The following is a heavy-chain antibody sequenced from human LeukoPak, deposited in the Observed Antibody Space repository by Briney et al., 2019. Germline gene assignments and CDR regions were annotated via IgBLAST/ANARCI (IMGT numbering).Heavy chain of an antibody. Sequence: SETLSLTCTVSGGSISSYYWSWIRQPPGKGLEWIGYIYYSGSTNYNPSLKSRVIISVDTSKNQFSLKLRSVTAADTAVYYCARAVKYYYDRSDEYFGYWGQGTLVTVSS. J-gene: IGHJ4*02. V-gene: IGHV4-59*01. CDR1: GGSISSYY. D-gene: IGHD3-22*01. CDR3: ARAVKYYYDRSDEYFGY. CDR2: IYYSGST.